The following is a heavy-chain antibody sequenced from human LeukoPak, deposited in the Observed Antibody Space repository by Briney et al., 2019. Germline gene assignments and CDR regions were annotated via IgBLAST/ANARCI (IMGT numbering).Heavy chain of an antibody. CDR3: ARGIWFGELLFPSTFDY. Sequence: SETLSLTCAVYGGSFSGYYWSWIRQPPGKGLEWIGEINHSGSTNYNPSLKSRVTISVDTSKNQFSLKLSSVTAADTAVYYCARGIWFGELLFPSTFDYWGQGTLVTVSS. CDR2: INHSGST. V-gene: IGHV4-34*01. CDR1: GGSFSGYY. J-gene: IGHJ4*02. D-gene: IGHD3-10*01.